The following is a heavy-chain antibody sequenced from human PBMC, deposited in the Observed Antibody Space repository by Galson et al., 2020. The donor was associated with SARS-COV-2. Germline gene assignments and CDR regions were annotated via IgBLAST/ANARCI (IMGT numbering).Heavy chain of an antibody. V-gene: IGHV3-30*18. J-gene: IGHJ3*02. Sequence: TGGSLRLSCAASGFTFSSYGMHWVRQAPGKGLEWVAVISYDGSNKYYADSVKGRFTISRDNSKNTLYLQMNSLRAEDTAVYYCAKDLYSSSYNDAFDIWGQGTMVTVSS. CDR3: AKDLYSSSYNDAFDI. CDR2: ISYDGSNK. D-gene: IGHD6-13*01. CDR1: GFTFSSYG.